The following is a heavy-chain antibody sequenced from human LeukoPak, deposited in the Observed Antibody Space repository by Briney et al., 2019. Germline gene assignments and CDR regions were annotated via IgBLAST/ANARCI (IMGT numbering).Heavy chain of an antibody. CDR3: ARDQGSLTRSWYTGY. J-gene: IGHJ4*02. CDR2: INPYSGDT. V-gene: IGHV1-2*06. D-gene: IGHD6-13*01. CDR1: GYTFTGYH. Sequence: ASVKVSCKASGYTFTGYHIHWVRQAPGQGLEWMGRINPYSGDTNFAQKFQGRVTMTRDTSITTAYMDLSSLTPGDTAMYFCARDQGSLTRSWYTGYWGQGTQVTVSS.